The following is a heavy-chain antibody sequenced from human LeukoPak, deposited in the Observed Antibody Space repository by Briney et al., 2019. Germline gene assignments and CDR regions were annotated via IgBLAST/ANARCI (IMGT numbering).Heavy chain of an antibody. CDR1: GVSLRGSW. CDR3: ARSDYFHN. V-gene: IGHV3-74*01. CDR2: NKYDGTTK. Sequence: GGSLRLSCEASGVSLRGSWMHWVRQAPGKGLMWVSQNKYDGTTKNYADSVRGRFTISRDNAKNTLYLHMNDLRAEDTAVYYCARSDYFHNWGQGTMVVVST. D-gene: IGHD3-16*01. J-gene: IGHJ3*02.